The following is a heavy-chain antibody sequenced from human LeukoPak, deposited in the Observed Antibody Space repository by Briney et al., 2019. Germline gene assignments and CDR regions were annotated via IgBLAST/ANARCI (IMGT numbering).Heavy chain of an antibody. D-gene: IGHD6-19*01. Sequence: PGGSLRLSCAASGFAFRSYWMHWVRQAPGKGLVWVSRINTAGNSISYADSVKGRFTISRDNAKNTLYLQINSLRVEDTAVYYCARGAVAGTYFDYWGQGTLVTVSS. CDR1: GFAFRSYW. J-gene: IGHJ4*02. CDR2: INTAGNSI. V-gene: IGHV3-74*01. CDR3: ARGAVAGTYFDY.